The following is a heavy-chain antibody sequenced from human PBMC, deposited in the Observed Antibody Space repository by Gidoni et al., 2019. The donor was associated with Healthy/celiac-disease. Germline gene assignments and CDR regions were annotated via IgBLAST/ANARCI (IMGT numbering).Heavy chain of an antibody. D-gene: IGHD3-22*01. CDR2: SYYREST. J-gene: IGHJ3*02. CDR3: ARRDDDSKRSRVRGAFDI. CDR1: GVSISSSRYY. V-gene: IGHV4-39*01. Sequence: QLHLQASGPGLVKPSETLSLTCPVSGVSISSSRYYWGWIRQPPGKGLEWIGGSYYRESTYYNPSLKSRVTISVDTSKNQFSLKLSAVTAADTAVYYCARRDDDSKRSRVRGAFDIWGQGTMVTVSS.